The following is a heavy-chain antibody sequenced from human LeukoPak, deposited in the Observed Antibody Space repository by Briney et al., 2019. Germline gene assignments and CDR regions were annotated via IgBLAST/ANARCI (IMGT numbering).Heavy chain of an antibody. V-gene: IGHV1-46*01. Sequence: ASVKVSCKASGYTFTSYYMHWVRQAPGQGLEWMGIINPSGGSTSYAQKFQGRVTMTRDTSTSTVYMELSSLRSEDTAVCYCARKGIAVAWFQHWGQGTLVTVSS. CDR2: INPSGGST. D-gene: IGHD6-19*01. CDR1: GYTFTSYY. J-gene: IGHJ1*01. CDR3: ARKGIAVAWFQH.